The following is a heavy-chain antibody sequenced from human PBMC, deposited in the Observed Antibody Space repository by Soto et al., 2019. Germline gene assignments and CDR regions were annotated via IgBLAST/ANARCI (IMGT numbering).Heavy chain of an antibody. CDR1: GFTFSSYW. Sequence: GQSLSLSCAASGFTFSSYWMHWVRQAPGEGLVWVSRIDFDGTIINYADSVKGRFTISRDNAKNTLYLQLNSLRAEDTAVYYCARAGNYPFDYWGQGTLVTVSS. J-gene: IGHJ4*02. CDR3: ARAGNYPFDY. CDR2: IDFDGTII. V-gene: IGHV3-74*01. D-gene: IGHD3-10*01.